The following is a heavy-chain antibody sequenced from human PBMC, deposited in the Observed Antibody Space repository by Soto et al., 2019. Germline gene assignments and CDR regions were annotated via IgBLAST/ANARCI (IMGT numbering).Heavy chain of an antibody. J-gene: IGHJ4*02. CDR2: ISSTTNYV. Sequence: PGGSLRLSCAASGFTFTRYSMNWVRQAPGKGLEWVSSISSTTNYVYCGDFMKGRFTISRDNAKNSLYLEMNSLRAEDTAVYYCARESEDLTSNFDYWGQGTLVTVSS. V-gene: IGHV3-21*06. CDR1: GFTFTRYS. CDR3: ARESEDLTSNFDY.